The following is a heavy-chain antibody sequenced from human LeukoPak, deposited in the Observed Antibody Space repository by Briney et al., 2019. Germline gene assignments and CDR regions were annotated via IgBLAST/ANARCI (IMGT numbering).Heavy chain of an antibody. CDR1: GFTVSSNY. Sequence: PGGSLRLSCAASGFTVSSNYMSWVRQAPGKGLEWVSVIYSGGSTYYADSVKGRFTISRDNSKNTLYLQMNSLRAEDTAVYYCAREGHPYYYDSSGYYIWGQGTLVTVSS. CDR2: IYSGGST. J-gene: IGHJ4*02. V-gene: IGHV3-66*01. CDR3: AREGHPYYYDSSGYYI. D-gene: IGHD3-22*01.